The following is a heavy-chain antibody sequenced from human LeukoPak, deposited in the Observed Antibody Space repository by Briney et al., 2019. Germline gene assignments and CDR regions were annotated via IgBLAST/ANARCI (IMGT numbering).Heavy chain of an antibody. CDR2: ISSSGSTI. D-gene: IGHD4-17*01. Sequence: GGSLRLSCAASGFTFSSYEMNWVRQAPGKGLEWVSYISSSGSTIYYADSVKGRFTISRDNAKNSLYLQMNSLRAEDTAVYYCARVVDDYGDPYYFDYWGQGTLVTVSS. CDR1: GFTFSSYE. V-gene: IGHV3-48*03. J-gene: IGHJ4*02. CDR3: ARVVDDYGDPYYFDY.